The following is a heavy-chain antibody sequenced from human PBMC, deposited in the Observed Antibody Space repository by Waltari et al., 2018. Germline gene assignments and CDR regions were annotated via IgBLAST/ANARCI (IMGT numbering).Heavy chain of an antibody. CDR1: GFSVSRNY. J-gene: IGHJ4*02. Sequence: VQLVESGGGLMQPGGSLRLSCAASGFSVSRNYMSWVRQAPGKGLEWVSLIYTDGTAYYADSVKGRFTISRDNSKYTLNLQMNSLRAEDTAVYYCTREDQGQPGGYWGQGTLVTVSS. V-gene: IGHV3-53*01. D-gene: IGHD2-2*01. CDR3: TREDQGQPGGY. CDR2: IYTDGTA.